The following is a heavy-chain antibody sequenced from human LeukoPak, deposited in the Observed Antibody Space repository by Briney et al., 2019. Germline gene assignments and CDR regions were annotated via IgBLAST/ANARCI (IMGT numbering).Heavy chain of an antibody. CDR1: GFTFSSYS. V-gene: IGHV3-48*01. Sequence: GGSLRLSCAASGFTFSSYSMNWVRQAPGEGLEWVSYISSSSSTIYYADSVKGRFTISRDNAKNSLYLQMNSLRAEDTAVYYCARDATITIFGVVIPTTSFDYWGQGTLVTVSS. J-gene: IGHJ4*02. CDR2: ISSSSSTI. CDR3: ARDATITIFGVVIPTTSFDY. D-gene: IGHD3-3*01.